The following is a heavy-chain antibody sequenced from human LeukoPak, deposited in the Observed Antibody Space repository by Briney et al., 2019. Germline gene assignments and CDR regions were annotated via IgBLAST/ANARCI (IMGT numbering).Heavy chain of an antibody. J-gene: IGHJ4*02. Sequence: PGGSLRLSCAASGFTFSGHYMDWVRQAPGKGLEWIGCIRNKPNNYTTKYAASVKGRFTISRDDSKNSLYLQMNSLKTEDTAVYYCAREQDIAVAGTGGRGFDYWGQGTLVTVSS. CDR1: GFTFSGHY. V-gene: IGHV3-72*01. D-gene: IGHD6-19*01. CDR2: IRNKPNNYTT. CDR3: AREQDIAVAGTGGRGFDY.